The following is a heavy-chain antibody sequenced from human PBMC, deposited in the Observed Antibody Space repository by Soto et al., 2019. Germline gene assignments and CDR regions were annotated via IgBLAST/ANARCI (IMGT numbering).Heavy chain of an antibody. Sequence: SVKVSCKASGGTFSRYAMSWVRQAPGQGLEWMGGVIPIFGTANYAQKFQGRVTITADESTSTAYMELSSLRSEDTAVYYCARVPPPAASPDYYYYGMGVWGQGTTVTVSS. CDR1: GGTFSRYA. D-gene: IGHD2-2*01. CDR3: ARVPPPAASPDYYYYGMGV. CDR2: VIPIFGTA. V-gene: IGHV1-69*13. J-gene: IGHJ6*02.